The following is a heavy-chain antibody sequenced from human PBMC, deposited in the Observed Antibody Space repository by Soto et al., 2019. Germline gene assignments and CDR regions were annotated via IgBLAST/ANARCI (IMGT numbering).Heavy chain of an antibody. CDR3: AGCRGEYYYDISGYYPPFDY. D-gene: IGHD3-22*01. CDR2: IIPIFGTA. Sequence: QVQLVQSGAEVKKPGSSVKVSCKASGGTFSSYAISWVRQAPGQGLEWMGGIIPIFGTANYAQKFQGRVTITAHESTSTAYMELSSLRSEDTAVYYCAGCRGEYYYDISGYYPPFDYWGQGTLVTVSS. CDR1: GGTFSSYA. J-gene: IGHJ4*02. V-gene: IGHV1-69*01.